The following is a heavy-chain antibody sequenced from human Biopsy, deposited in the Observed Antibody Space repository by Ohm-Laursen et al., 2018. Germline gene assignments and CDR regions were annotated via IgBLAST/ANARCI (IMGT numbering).Heavy chain of an antibody. CDR1: GYTFTTYG. V-gene: IGHV1-18*01. CDR3: ARVFCISTTCYGLLDN. J-gene: IGHJ4*02. CDR2: INTYSGNT. Sequence: ASVKVSCKASGYTFTTYGISWVRQAPGQGLEWMGWINTYSGNTNYGKKFHDRVTMTADTSTNTAHMELRSLRSDDTAVYYCARVFCISTTCYGLLDNWGQGAVVTVSS. D-gene: IGHD2/OR15-2a*01.